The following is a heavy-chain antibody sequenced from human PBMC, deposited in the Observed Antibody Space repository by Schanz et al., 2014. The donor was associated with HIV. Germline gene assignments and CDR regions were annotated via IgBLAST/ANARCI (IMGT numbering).Heavy chain of an antibody. CDR2: ISSGGTTI. Sequence: EVQVLESGGGLVQPGRSLRLSCAASGFTFSSYGMHWVRQAPGKGLEWVSYISSGGTTIYYADSVKGRFTVSRDNAKNSLYLQMKSLRVEDTAVYYCARDTVRGVKDSMDVWGQGTTVTVSS. V-gene: IGHV3-48*04. CDR1: GFTFSSYG. CDR3: ARDTVRGVKDSMDV. D-gene: IGHD3-10*01. J-gene: IGHJ6*02.